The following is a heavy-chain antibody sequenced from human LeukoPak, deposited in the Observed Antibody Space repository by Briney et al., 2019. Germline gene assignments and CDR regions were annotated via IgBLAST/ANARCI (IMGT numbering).Heavy chain of an antibody. CDR2: FDPEDGET. CDR3: ATWYYYDSSDYYLADY. CDR1: GYTLTEFS. J-gene: IGHJ4*02. V-gene: IGHV1-24*01. Sequence: GASVKVSCKVSGYTLTEFSMHWVREAPGKGLEGMGGFDPEDGETIYARELQGRVTMTKDTSTDTAYMELSSLRSEDTAVYYCATWYYYDSSDYYLADYWGQGTLVTVSS. D-gene: IGHD3-22*01.